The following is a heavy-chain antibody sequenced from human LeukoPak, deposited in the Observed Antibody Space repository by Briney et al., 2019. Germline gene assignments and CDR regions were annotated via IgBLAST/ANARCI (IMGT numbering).Heavy chain of an antibody. CDR3: VAGRWLQQLY. V-gene: IGHV4-59*03. Sequence: PSETLSLTCTVSGGSISSYYWTWIRQAPGKGLEWIGSVYNNGNTNYNPSLKSRFTVSVDTSKNQFSLRLGPVAAADTAVYYCVAGRWLQQLYWGQGALVIVSS. CDR2: VYNNGNT. CDR1: GGSISSYY. J-gene: IGHJ4*02. D-gene: IGHD5-24*01.